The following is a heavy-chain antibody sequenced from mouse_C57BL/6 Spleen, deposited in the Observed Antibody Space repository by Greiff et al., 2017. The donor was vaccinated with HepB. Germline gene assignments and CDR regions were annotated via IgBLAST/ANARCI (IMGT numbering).Heavy chain of an antibody. CDR2: INPNNGGT. V-gene: IGHV1-26*01. Sequence: VQLQQSGPELVKPGASVKISCKASGYTFTDYYMNWVKQSHGKSLEWIGDINPNNGGTSYNQKFKGKATLTVDKSSSTAYMELRSLTSEDSAVYYCARGSIYYYGSSYFDYWGQGTTLTVSS. J-gene: IGHJ2*01. D-gene: IGHD1-1*01. CDR3: ARGSIYYYGSSYFDY. CDR1: GYTFTDYY.